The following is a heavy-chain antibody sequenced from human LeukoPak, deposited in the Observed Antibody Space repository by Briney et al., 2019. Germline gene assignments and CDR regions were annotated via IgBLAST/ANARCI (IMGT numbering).Heavy chain of an antibody. CDR2: FYYSGST. Sequence: SETLSLTCTVTGGSFSTYYWSWIRQPPGKGLEWIGHFYYSGSTTHNPSLKSRVTISVDTSKNQFSLKLSSVTAADTAVYYCARTDSSGWYVFDYWGQGTLVTVSS. J-gene: IGHJ4*02. D-gene: IGHD6-19*01. CDR3: ARTDSSGWYVFDY. CDR1: GGSFSTYY. V-gene: IGHV4-59*01.